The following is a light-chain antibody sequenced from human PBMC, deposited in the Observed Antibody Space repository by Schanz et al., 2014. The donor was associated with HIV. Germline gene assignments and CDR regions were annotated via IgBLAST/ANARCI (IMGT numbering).Light chain of an antibody. CDR1: QSVSSAY. CDR2: GAS. Sequence: EIVLTQSPGTLSLSPGERATLSCRASQSVSSAYLAWYQQKPGQAPRLLIYGASSRATGIPDRFSGSGSGTQFTLTISSLQPDDFATYYCQHYDSYPYSFGQGTKLEIK. CDR3: QHYDSYPYS. V-gene: IGKV3-20*01. J-gene: IGKJ2*01.